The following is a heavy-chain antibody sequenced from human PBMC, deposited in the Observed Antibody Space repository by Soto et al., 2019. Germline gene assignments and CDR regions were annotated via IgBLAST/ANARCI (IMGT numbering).Heavy chain of an antibody. V-gene: IGHV4-39*01. CDR3: ARYYGSGSYYLAYYYDSSGFVDLGFDY. CDR1: GGSISSSSYY. D-gene: IGHD3-10*01. J-gene: IGHJ4*02. Sequence: SETLSLTCTVSGGSISSSSYYWGWIRQPPGKGLEWIGSIYYSGSTYYNPSLKSRVTISVDTSKNQFSLKLSSVTAADTAVYYCARYYGSGSYYLAYYYDSSGFVDLGFDYWGQGTLVTVSS. CDR2: IYYSGST.